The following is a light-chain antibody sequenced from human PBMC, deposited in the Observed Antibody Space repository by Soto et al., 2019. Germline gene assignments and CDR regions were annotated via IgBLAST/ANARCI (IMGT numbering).Light chain of an antibody. J-gene: IGLJ2*01. CDR2: LNSDGSQ. CDR1: SGHSRYA. Sequence: QLVLTQSPSASASLGASVKLTCALSSGHSRYAIAWHQQQSEKGPRYLMKLNSDGSQIKGDGIPDRFSGSSSGAERYLTISSLQSEDEADYYCQTYDTDNYVVFGGGTKLTVL. V-gene: IGLV4-69*01. CDR3: QTYDTDNYVV.